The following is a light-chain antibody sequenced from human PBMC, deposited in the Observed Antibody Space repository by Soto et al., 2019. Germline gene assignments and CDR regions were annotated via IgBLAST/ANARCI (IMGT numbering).Light chain of an antibody. CDR1: QSVSTN. V-gene: IGKV3-15*01. Sequence: EIVMTQSPATLSVSPGERATLSCRASQSVSTNLAWYQQNPGQAPRLLIYLASTRAPGIPARFSGSGSGTEFTLTISSLQSEDFAVYYCQQYNNWPPTTFGQGTRPEIK. CDR3: QQYNNWPPTT. CDR2: LAS. J-gene: IGKJ5*01.